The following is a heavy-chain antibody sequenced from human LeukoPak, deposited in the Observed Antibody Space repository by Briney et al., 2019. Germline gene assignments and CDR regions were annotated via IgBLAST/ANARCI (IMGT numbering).Heavy chain of an antibody. CDR3: ARGITIFGVVSSFDY. CDR2: ISSSSSYI. J-gene: IGHJ4*02. Sequence: GGSLRLSCAASGFTFSSYSTNWVRQAPGKGLEWVSSISSSSSYIYYADSVKGRFTISRDNAKNSLYLQMNSLRAEDTAVYYCARGITIFGVVSSFDYWGQGTLVTVSS. V-gene: IGHV3-21*04. D-gene: IGHD3-3*01. CDR1: GFTFSSYS.